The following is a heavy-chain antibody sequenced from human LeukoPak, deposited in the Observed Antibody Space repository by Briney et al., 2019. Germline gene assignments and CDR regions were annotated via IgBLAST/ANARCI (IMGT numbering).Heavy chain of an antibody. CDR3: ARRSTLLGGSYYYMDV. CDR1: GYTFTSYY. CDR2: INPSGGST. V-gene: IGHV1-46*01. J-gene: IGHJ6*03. D-gene: IGHD3-16*01. Sequence: GASVKVSCKASGYTFTSYYMHWVRQAPGQGLEWMGIINPSGGSTSYAQKFQGRVTMTRDTSTSTVYMELSSLRSEDTAVYYCARRSTLLGGSYYYMDVWGKGTTVTVSS.